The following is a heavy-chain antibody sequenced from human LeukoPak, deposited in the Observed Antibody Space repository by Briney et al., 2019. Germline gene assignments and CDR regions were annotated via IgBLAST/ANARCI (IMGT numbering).Heavy chain of an antibody. V-gene: IGHV1-8*01. CDR2: MNPNSGNT. D-gene: IGHD3-10*01. CDR1: AYTFTSYN. CDR3: ARDGSGSYYDRGWFDP. J-gene: IGHJ5*02. Sequence: ASVKVSCKASAYTFTSYNINWVRQATGQGLEWMGWMNPNSGNTGYAQKFQGRVTMTRNTSISTAYLELSSLTSEDTAVYYCARDGSGSYYDRGWFDPWGQGTLVTVSS.